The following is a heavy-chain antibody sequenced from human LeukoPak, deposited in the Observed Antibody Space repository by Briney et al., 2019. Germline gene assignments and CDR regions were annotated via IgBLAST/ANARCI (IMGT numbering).Heavy chain of an antibody. V-gene: IGHV3-48*03. Sequence: PGGSLRLSCTASGFTFSSSEMDWVRRAPGKGLEWVSYISSTGTPIFYADSVKGRFAISRDNAKNSLYLQMNSLRAEDTAVYYCAKGAATRGAFDIWGQGTMVTVSS. CDR3: AKGAATRGAFDI. CDR2: ISSTGTPI. D-gene: IGHD3-10*01. J-gene: IGHJ3*02. CDR1: GFTFSSSE.